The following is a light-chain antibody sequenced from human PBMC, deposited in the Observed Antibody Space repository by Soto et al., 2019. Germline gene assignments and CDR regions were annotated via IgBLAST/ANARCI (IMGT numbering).Light chain of an antibody. CDR1: QSISTY. V-gene: IGKV1-39*01. Sequence: DSQMTQYTSSLSASVGNRVTITCRASQSISTYLNWYQKKPGKAPNLLIYDASRLQSGVPSRFSGSGGGTDFTLSISSVQPEDFATYFCQQSYMDPITFGQGRLLEVK. J-gene: IGKJ5*01. CDR3: QQSYMDPIT. CDR2: DAS.